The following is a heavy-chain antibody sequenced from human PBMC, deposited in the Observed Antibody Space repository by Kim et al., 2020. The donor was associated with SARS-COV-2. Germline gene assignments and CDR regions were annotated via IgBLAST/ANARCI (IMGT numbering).Heavy chain of an antibody. CDR3: ARGAGYCSGGSCYSFAFDI. V-gene: IGHV5-51*01. CDR2: IYPGDSDT. J-gene: IGHJ3*02. D-gene: IGHD2-15*01. Sequence: GESLKISCKGSGYSFTSYWIGWVRQMPGKGLEWMGIIYPGDSDTRYSPSFQGQVTISADKSISTAYLQWSSLKASDTAMYYCARGAGYCSGGSCYSFAFDIWGQGTMVTVSS. CDR1: GYSFTSYW.